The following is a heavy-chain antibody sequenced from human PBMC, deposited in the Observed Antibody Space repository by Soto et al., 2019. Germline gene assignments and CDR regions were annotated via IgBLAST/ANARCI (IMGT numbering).Heavy chain of an antibody. CDR2: IYHSGST. J-gene: IGHJ6*02. V-gene: IGHV4-4*02. CDR1: GGSIRSSKW. CDR3: ARVETYYYDSMDYYYGMHV. D-gene: IGHD3-22*01. Sequence: SGTPSPTCAVSGGSIRSSKWGSLVRPPPGEGGEWVGEIYHSGSTNYNPSLKSRVTISVDKSKNQFSLKLSSVTAADTAVYYCARVETYYYDSMDYYYGMHVWGQGTTVTVSS.